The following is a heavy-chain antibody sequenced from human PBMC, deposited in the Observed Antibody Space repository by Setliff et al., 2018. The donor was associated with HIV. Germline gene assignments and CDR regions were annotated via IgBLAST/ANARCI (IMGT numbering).Heavy chain of an antibody. V-gene: IGHV4-59*08. D-gene: IGHD6-19*01. CDR2: IYTTQTT. CDR3: ARHGNQWLVTVDY. Sequence: SETLSLTCTVSGDSTSTYYWNWIRQSPGKGLEWIGYIYTTQTTKYNPSLKSRVTISVDTSKNQFSLKLRSVTAADTAVYYCARHGNQWLVTVDYWGQGTLVTVSS. CDR1: GDSTSTYY. J-gene: IGHJ4*02.